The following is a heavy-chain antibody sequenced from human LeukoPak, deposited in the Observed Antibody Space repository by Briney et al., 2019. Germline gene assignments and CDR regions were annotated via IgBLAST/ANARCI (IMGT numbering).Heavy chain of an antibody. J-gene: IGHJ4*02. D-gene: IGHD2-8*01. V-gene: IGHV3-9*01. CDR1: GFTFDDYA. CDR3: AKEGMLGHY. Sequence: SGGSLRLSCAASGFTFDDYAMHWVRQAPGKGLEWVSGISWNSGSIGYADSVKGRFTISRDNAKNSLYLQMNSLRAEDTAVYYCAKEGMLGHYWGQGTLVTVSS. CDR2: ISWNSGSI.